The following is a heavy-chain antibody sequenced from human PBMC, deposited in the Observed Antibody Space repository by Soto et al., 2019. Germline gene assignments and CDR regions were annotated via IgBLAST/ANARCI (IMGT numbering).Heavy chain of an antibody. D-gene: IGHD6-13*01. CDR3: AKDRKYLAAAGPNYFDY. Sequence: PGGSLRLSCAASGFTFSSYAMSWVRQAPGKGLEWVSAISGSGGSTYYAASVKGRFTISRDNSKNTLYLQMNSLRAEDTAVYYCAKDRKYLAAAGPNYFDYWGQGTMVTVSS. CDR2: ISGSGGST. CDR1: GFTFSSYA. V-gene: IGHV3-23*01. J-gene: IGHJ4*02.